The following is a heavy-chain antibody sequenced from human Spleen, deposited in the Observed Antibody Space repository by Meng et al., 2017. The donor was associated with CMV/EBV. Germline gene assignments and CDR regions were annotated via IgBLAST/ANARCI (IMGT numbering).Heavy chain of an antibody. CDR3: ARGSSPGYYYYGMDV. Sequence: SETLSLTCTVSGGSISSNSYYWGWIRQPPGKGLEWIGNIYYSGGTYYNPSLKSRVTISVDTSKNQFSLKLSSVTAADTAVYYCARGSSPGYYYYGMDVWGQGTTVTVSS. V-gene: IGHV4-39*07. CDR2: IYYSGGT. CDR1: GGSISSNSYY. D-gene: IGHD6-6*01. J-gene: IGHJ6*02.